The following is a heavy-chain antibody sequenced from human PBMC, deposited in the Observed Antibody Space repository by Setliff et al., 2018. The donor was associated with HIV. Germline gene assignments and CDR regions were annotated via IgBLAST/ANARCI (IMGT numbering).Heavy chain of an antibody. CDR1: GDSISTGNW. V-gene: IGHV4-4*02. CDR3: AARPAAEFFEH. J-gene: IGHJ4*02. Sequence: KTSETLSLTCAVSGDSISTGNWWSWARQPPGKGLEWIGEIYHSGSTNHNPSLKSRVTLSVDKSNNQFSLKLTSVTAADTAVYYCAARPAAEFFEHWGQGTLVTVS. D-gene: IGHD6-25*01. CDR2: IYHSGST.